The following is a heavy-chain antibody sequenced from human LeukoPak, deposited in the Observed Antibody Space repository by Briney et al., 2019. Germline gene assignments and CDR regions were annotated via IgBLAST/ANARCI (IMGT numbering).Heavy chain of an antibody. CDR3: AKGSSPDGSGSYLDY. CDR1: GFTFSSYG. Sequence: GGSLRLSCAASGFTFSSYGMHWVRQAPGKGLEWVAFIRYDGSNKYYADSVKGRFTISRDNSKNTLYLQMNSLRAEDTAVYYCAKGSSPDGSGSYLDYWGQGTLVTVSS. V-gene: IGHV3-30*02. CDR2: IRYDGSNK. D-gene: IGHD3-10*01. J-gene: IGHJ4*02.